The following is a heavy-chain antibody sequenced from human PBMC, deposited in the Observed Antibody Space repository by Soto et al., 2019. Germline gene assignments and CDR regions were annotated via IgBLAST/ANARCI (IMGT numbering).Heavy chain of an antibody. CDR1: GFTFSTHA. J-gene: IGHJ3*02. Sequence: QVQLVESGGGVVQPGRSLRLSCAASGFTFSTHAMHWVRQAPGKGLEWVAMTVDGGSNKYYADSVKGRFTISRDNSKNTLSLQLKSLRAEDAAVFYYSREHPESGCSFDMWGPGTMVTVSS. CDR2: TVDGGSNK. D-gene: IGHD6-19*01. CDR3: SREHPESGCSFDM. V-gene: IGHV3-33*01.